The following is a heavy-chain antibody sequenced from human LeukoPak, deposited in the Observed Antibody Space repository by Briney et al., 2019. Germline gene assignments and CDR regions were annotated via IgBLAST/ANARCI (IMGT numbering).Heavy chain of an antibody. CDR1: NYSISSGYY. CDR2: VYHSGST. CDR3: ARQAKPRSLLHFDS. D-gene: IGHD1-14*01. Sequence: PSETLSLTCTVSNYSISSGYYWGWIRQPPGKGLEWIASVYHSGSTSYNPSLKSRLTISVHKSKNQFSLKLSSVTAADTAVYYCARQAKPRSLLHFDSWGQGALVTVSS. V-gene: IGHV4-38-2*02. J-gene: IGHJ4*02.